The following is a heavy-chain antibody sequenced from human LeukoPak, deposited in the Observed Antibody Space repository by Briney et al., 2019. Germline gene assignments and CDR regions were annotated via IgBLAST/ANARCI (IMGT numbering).Heavy chain of an antibody. CDR3: ARLASYFDY. CDR2: IYYSGSV. V-gene: IGHV4-59*08. J-gene: IGHJ4*02. Sequence: PSETLSLTCTVSGGSLTSYYWSWIRQPPGKGLQWIGYIYYSGSVNYNPSLKSRVTISVDTSKNQFSLNLSSVTAADTAVYYCARLASYFDYWGQGTQVTVSS. CDR1: GGSLTSYY.